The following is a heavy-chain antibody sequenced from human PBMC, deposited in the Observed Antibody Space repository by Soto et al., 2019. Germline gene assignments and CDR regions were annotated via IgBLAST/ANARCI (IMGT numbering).Heavy chain of an antibody. J-gene: IGHJ4*02. CDR2: ISPYNGNT. D-gene: IGHD6-13*01. Sequence: QVQLVQSGPELKRPGASVKVSCKTSGYMFVNYAITWVRQAPGQGLEWMGWISPYNGNTNYAQRLQGRLTLTADKYTSTVYLELRNLTSDDTALFYCARASRVIEAAGPNLDYCGQATLVSVSS. CDR1: GYMFVNYA. V-gene: IGHV1-18*04. CDR3: ARASRVIEAAGPNLDY.